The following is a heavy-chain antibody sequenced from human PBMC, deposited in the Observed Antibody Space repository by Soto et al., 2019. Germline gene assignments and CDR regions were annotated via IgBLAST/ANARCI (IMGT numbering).Heavy chain of an antibody. D-gene: IGHD3-16*01. J-gene: IGHJ5*02. CDR1: GGFLSESY. V-gene: IGHV4-34*01. CDR3: VRIRYQLPSSVLWLDP. Sequence: SETLSLTCAVYGGFLSESYWTWIRQPPGKGLEWIGEINHVGGTNYNPSLKSRVTMSVDTSQNQFSLRLISVTAADTAMYFCVRIRYQLPSSVLWLDPWCQGTPVTVSS. CDR2: INHVGGT.